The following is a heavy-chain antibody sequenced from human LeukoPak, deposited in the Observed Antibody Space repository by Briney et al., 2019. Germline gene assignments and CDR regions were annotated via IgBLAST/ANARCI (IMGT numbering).Heavy chain of an antibody. CDR3: AKGSGDSCFSPLDS. D-gene: IGHD2-15*01. CDR1: GFTFSSYA. Sequence: GGSLRLSCAASGFTFSSYAMSWVRQAPGKGLEWVSAISGSGGSTYYADSVKGRFTISRDNSKNTLSLQMNSLRAEDTAVYYCAKGSGDSCFSPLDSWGQGTLVTVSS. V-gene: IGHV3-23*01. CDR2: ISGSGGST. J-gene: IGHJ4*02.